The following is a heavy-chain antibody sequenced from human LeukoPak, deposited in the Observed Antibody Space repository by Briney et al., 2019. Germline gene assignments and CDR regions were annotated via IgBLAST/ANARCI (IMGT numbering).Heavy chain of an antibody. CDR1: GYTFTSYG. D-gene: IGHD5-18*01. CDR2: IIPIFGTA. J-gene: IGHJ4*02. Sequence: ASVKVSCKASGYTFTSYGISWVRQAPGQGLEWMGGIIPIFGTANYAQKFQGRVTITADESTSTAYMELSSLRSEDTAVYYCARGYSYTYIFDYWGQGTLVTVSS. CDR3: ARGYSYTYIFDY. V-gene: IGHV1-69*13.